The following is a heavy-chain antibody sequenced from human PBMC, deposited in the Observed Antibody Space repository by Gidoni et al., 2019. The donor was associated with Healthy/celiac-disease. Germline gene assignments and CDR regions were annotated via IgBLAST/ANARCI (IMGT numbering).Heavy chain of an antibody. CDR1: GGSLSSGGYY. CDR2: IYYSGST. CDR3: ARTRGRITMVRGAITDY. J-gene: IGHJ4*02. D-gene: IGHD3-10*01. Sequence: QVQLQESGPGLVKPSQTLSLTCTVSGGSLSSGGYYWSWIRQHPGKGLEWIGYIYYSGSTYYNPSLKSRVTISVDTSKNQFSLKLSSVTAADTAVYYCARTRGRITMVRGAITDYWGQGTLVTVSS. V-gene: IGHV4-31*03.